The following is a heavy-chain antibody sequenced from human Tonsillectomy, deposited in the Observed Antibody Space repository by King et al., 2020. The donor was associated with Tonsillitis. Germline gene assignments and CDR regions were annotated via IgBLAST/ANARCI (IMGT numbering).Heavy chain of an antibody. J-gene: IGHJ4*02. V-gene: IGHV3-7*03. D-gene: IGHD6-6*01. CDR2: IKQDGSEK. CDR3: ERGDYYIGSSSYFDY. CDR1: GFTFSTYW. Sequence: VQLVESGGGLVQPGGSLRLSCAASGFTFSTYWMSWVRQAPGKGLQWVANIKQDGSEKYYVDLVKCRFTISRDNAKNSLYLQMNSLRAEDTAVYYCERGDYYIGSSSYFDYWGQGTLVTVSS.